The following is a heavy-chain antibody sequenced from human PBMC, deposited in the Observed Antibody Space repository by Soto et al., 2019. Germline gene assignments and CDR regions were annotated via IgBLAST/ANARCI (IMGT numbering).Heavy chain of an antibody. D-gene: IGHD4-4*01. Sequence: ETLSLTCTVSAGSISSYYWSWIRQPHKKGLEWVGYIYYSGGPNYHPSLKSRVTISVATSKNQFSLKLRSVNLSATSVYYVGTDHDDSTCGTHGWFDSWGQGNMVIAAS. J-gene: IGHJ5*01. CDR1: AGSISSYY. CDR3: GTDHDDSTCGTHGWFDS. CDR2: IYYSGGP. V-gene: IGHV4-59*01.